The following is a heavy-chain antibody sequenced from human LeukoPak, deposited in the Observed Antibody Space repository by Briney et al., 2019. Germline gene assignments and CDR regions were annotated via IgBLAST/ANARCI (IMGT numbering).Heavy chain of an antibody. CDR3: ARGRYSTPFDY. D-gene: IGHD3-9*01. J-gene: IGHJ4*02. V-gene: IGHV4-34*01. CDR1: GGSISSYY. CDR2: INHSGST. Sequence: NPSETLSLTCTVSGGSISSYYWSWLRQPPGKGLEWIGEINHSGSTNYNPSLKSRVTISVDTSKNQFSLKLSSVTAADTAVYYCARGRYSTPFDYWGQGTLVTVSS.